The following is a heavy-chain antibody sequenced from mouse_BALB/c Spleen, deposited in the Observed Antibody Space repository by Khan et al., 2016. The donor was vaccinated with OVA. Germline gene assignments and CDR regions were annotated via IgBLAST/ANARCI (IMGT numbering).Heavy chain of an antibody. V-gene: IGHV1S81*02. J-gene: IGHJ3*01. CDR2: INPNNGDS. Sequence: VQLQESGAELVNTGASVKLSCKASGYTFSSYYLYWVKQRPGQGLEWIGEINPNNGDSNFNEKFKSKATLTVDRFSYTAYMQLSSLTSEDSAVYYCTRSGYGSFAYWGQGTLVTVSA. CDR3: TRSGYGSFAY. D-gene: IGHD2-2*01. CDR1: GYTFSSYY.